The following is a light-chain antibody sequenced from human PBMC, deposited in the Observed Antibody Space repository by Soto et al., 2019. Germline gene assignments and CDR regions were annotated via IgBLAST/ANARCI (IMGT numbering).Light chain of an antibody. Sequence: QSVLTQPPSVSAAPGQKVTISCSGSSSDIGRHYVSWYQQLPGTAPKLLIFENNKRPSGIPDRFSGSKSGTSATLDITGLQTGDEADYYCGTWDTSLSRVFGTGTKVTVL. CDR3: GTWDTSLSRV. V-gene: IGLV1-51*02. CDR1: SSDIGRHY. CDR2: ENN. J-gene: IGLJ1*01.